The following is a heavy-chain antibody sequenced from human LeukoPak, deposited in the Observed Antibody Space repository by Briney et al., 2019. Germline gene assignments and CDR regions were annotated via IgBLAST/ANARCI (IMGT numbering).Heavy chain of an antibody. Sequence: MPSETLSLTCTVSGGSISRYYWGWIRQPAGKGLEWVGRIYTSGSTNYNPSLKSRVSMSVDTSKNQFSLKLSSVTAADTAVYYCAKFFTTDYYFDYWGQETLVTVSS. J-gene: IGHJ4*02. D-gene: IGHD3-22*01. CDR1: GGSISRYY. CDR2: IYTSGST. V-gene: IGHV4-4*07. CDR3: AKFFTTDYYFDY.